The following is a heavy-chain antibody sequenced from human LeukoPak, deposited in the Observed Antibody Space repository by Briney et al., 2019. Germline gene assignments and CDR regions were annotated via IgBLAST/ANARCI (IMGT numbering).Heavy chain of an antibody. CDR2: IIPIFGTA. CDR1: GGTFSSYA. J-gene: IGHJ5*02. CDR3: ARDGQQTAVAGTNWFDP. V-gene: IGHV1-69*05. Sequence: SVKVSCKASGGTFSSYAISWVRQAPGQGLEWMGGIIPIFGTANYAQKFQGRVTITTDESTSTAYMELSSLRSEDTDVYYCARDGQQTAVAGTNWFDPWGQGTLVTVSS. D-gene: IGHD6-19*01.